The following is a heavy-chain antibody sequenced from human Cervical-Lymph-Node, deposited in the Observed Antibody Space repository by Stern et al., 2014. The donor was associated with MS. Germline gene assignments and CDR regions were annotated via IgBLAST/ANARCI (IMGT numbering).Heavy chain of an antibody. J-gene: IGHJ4*02. Sequence: VQLVQSGAEVRKPGESLTISCLASGYSFYSYWIGWVRQMPGKGLEWMGIIYPGDSDIRYSPSVQGQVTISADKSINTAYLQWSSLKASDTAMYYCARRGVTTRFDYWGQGTLVTVSS. CDR1: GYSFYSYW. D-gene: IGHD3-3*01. CDR3: ARRGVTTRFDY. CDR2: IYPGDSDI. V-gene: IGHV5-51*01.